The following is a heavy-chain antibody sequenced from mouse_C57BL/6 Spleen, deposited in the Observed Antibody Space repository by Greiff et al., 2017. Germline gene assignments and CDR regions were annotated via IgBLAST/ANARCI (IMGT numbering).Heavy chain of an antibody. CDR1: GFTFSSYA. V-gene: IGHV5-4*03. CDR3: ARAPAYYGSSPYYFDY. CDR2: ISDGGSYT. Sequence: DVKLVESGGGLVKPGGSLKLSCAASGFTFSSYAMSWVRQTPEKRLEWVATISDGGSYTYYPDNVKGRFTISRDNAKNNLYLQMSHLKSEDTAMYYCARAPAYYGSSPYYFDYWGQGTTLTVSS. J-gene: IGHJ2*01. D-gene: IGHD1-1*01.